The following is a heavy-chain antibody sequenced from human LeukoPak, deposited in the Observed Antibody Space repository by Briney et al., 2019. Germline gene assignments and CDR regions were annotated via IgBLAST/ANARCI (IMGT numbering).Heavy chain of an antibody. Sequence: PGGSLRLPCAASGFTFDDHGMHWVRQAPGKGLEWVSGISWNSGSIGYADSVKGRFTISRDNAKDSLYLQMNSLRVEDMGSYYCTRASGYSSGAVDYWGQGTLVTVSS. CDR3: TRASGYSSGAVDY. V-gene: IGHV3-9*03. J-gene: IGHJ4*02. CDR2: ISWNSGSI. D-gene: IGHD5-18*01. CDR1: GFTFDDHG.